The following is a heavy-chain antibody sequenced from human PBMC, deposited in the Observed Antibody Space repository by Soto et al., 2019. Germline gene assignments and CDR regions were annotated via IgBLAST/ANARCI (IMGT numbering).Heavy chain of an antibody. D-gene: IGHD2-21*01. J-gene: IGHJ4*02. V-gene: IGHV1-69*06. Sequence: QVQLVQSGAEVRKPGSSVKVSCEASGGTFSSYSLNWVRQAPGQRLEWMGGIIPIFGSSNYAQKFQVRLTITSDKSTNTVFMERTGLRSEDTALYFCATQPLRVREDYSLDHWGKGTLLTVSS. CDR1: GGTFSSYS. CDR2: IIPIFGSS. CDR3: ATQPLRVREDYSLDH.